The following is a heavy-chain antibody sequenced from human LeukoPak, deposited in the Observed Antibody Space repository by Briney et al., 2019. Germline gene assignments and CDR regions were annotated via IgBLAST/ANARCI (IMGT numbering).Heavy chain of an antibody. V-gene: IGHV1-18*01. D-gene: IGHD3-22*01. Sequence: ASVKVSCKASGYTFTSYGISWVRQAPGQGLEWMGWISAYNGNTNYAQKLQGRVTMTTDTSTRTAHMELRSLRSDDTAVYYCARVYDSSGYYYSDYWGQGTLVTVSS. J-gene: IGHJ4*02. CDR2: ISAYNGNT. CDR1: GYTFTSYG. CDR3: ARVYDSSGYYYSDY.